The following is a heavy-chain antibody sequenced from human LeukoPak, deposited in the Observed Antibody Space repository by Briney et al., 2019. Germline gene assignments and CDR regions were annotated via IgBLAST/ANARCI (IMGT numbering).Heavy chain of an antibody. J-gene: IGHJ4*02. CDR1: GFTFSSYA. CDR2: ISYDGSNK. Sequence: GGSLRLSCAASGFTFSSYAMHWVRQAPGKGLEWVAVISYDGSNKYYADSVKGRFTISGDNSKNTLYLQMNSLRAEDTAVYYCARDLPKGNSYYDFWSGLFDYWGQGTLVTVSS. CDR3: ARDLPKGNSYYDFWSGLFDY. V-gene: IGHV3-30-3*01. D-gene: IGHD3-3*01.